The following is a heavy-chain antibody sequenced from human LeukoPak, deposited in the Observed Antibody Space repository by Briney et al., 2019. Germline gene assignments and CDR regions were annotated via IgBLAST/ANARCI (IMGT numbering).Heavy chain of an antibody. CDR3: ARDGALEYHFDY. V-gene: IGHV4-39*07. CDR2: IYYSGST. CDR1: GGSISSSSYY. Sequence: SETLSLTCTVSGGSISSSSYYWGWIRQPPGKGLEWIGSIYYSGSTYYNPSLKSRVTISVDTSKNQFSLKLSSVTAADTAVYYCARDGALEYHFDYWGQGTLVTVSS. D-gene: IGHD2-2*01. J-gene: IGHJ4*02.